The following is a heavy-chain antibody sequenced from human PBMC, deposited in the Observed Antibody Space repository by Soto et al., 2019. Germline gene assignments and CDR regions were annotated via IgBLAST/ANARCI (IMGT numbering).Heavy chain of an antibody. D-gene: IGHD4-4*01. CDR1: GFIFDTFG. V-gene: IGHV3-9*01. Sequence: EVPLVESGGGLVQPGRSLRLSCAASGFIFDTFGMHWVRQAPGKGLEWVSGVTWNSGKIDYADAVKGRFTITRDNAKTSVYLQMNGRTGEDTALYCCARDRYRRMEGGMDVWGQGTTVTASS. CDR2: VTWNSGKI. CDR3: ARDRYRRMEGGMDV. J-gene: IGHJ6*02.